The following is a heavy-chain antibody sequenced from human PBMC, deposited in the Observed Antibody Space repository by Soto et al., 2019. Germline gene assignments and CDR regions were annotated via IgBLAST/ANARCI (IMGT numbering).Heavy chain of an antibody. Sequence: HPGGSLRLSCVASEFTFSSYWMHWVRQVPGKGLVWVSRLNEDGSFTSYADSVKGRFSIFRDNAKKTLYLQMNSLSAEDSAVYYCARDLSGRADVWGPGTTVTVYS. CDR1: EFTFSSYW. V-gene: IGHV3-74*03. CDR3: ARDLSGRADV. D-gene: IGHD3-10*01. J-gene: IGHJ6*02. CDR2: LNEDGSFT.